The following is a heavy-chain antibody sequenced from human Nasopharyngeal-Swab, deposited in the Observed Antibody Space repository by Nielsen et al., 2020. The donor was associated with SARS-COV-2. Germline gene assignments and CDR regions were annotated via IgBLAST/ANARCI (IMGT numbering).Heavy chain of an antibody. CDR3: ARSQQAAGIGFDP. J-gene: IGHJ5*02. CDR2: SYLGDSDT. D-gene: IGHD6-13*01. V-gene: IGHV5-51*01. CDR1: GYSITNYW. Sequence: GESLMTSCQGSGYSITNYWIGWVRQMPGKGLEWMGISYLGDSDTRYSPSFQGQVTISADKSISTAYLQWSSLKASDTAMYYCARSQQAAGIGFDPWGQGTLVTVSS.